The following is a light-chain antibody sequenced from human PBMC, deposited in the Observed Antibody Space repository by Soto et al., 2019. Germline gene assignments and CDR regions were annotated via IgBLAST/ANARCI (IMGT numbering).Light chain of an antibody. CDR2: GAS. CDR3: QQRSNWIT. J-gene: IGKJ5*01. Sequence: IVLTQSPGTLSSSPWERATLSCRASQSVSTSNLAWYQQRPGQAPRLLIYGASRRATGIPGRFSGSGSGTDFTLIISSLEPEDFAVYYCQQRSNWITFGQGTRLEIK. CDR1: QSVSTSN. V-gene: IGKV3D-20*02.